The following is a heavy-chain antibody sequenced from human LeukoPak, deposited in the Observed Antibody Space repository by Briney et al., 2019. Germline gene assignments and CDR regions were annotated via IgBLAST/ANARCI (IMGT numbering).Heavy chain of an antibody. V-gene: IGHV3-23*01. CDR3: AKDHYSYGYCSSTSCYVGGGEVGY. CDR2: TSGSDGST. J-gene: IGHJ4*02. D-gene: IGHD2-2*01. CDR1: GFTFSSYA. Sequence: GGSLRLSCAASGFTFSSYAMSWVRQPPGKGLEWVSATSGSDGSTYYADSVKGRFTISRDNSKNTLYLQMNSLRAEDTAVYYCAKDHYSYGYCSSTSCYVGGGEVGYWGQGTLVTVSS.